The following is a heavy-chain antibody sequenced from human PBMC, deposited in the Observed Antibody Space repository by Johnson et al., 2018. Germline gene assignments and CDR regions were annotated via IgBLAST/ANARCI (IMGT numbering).Heavy chain of an antibody. CDR2: INPDGSNT. D-gene: IGHD1-26*01. Sequence: VQLVQSGGGLVQPGGSLKLSCAASGFSFSYYWMHWVRQAPGKGLVWVSHINPDGSNTTYADSVKGRFTVSSDNAKDTLYLQINSLRTDDTGVYYCAREWELLGGVWFDPWGQGTQVTVSS. CDR1: GFSFSYYW. V-gene: IGHV3-74*01. J-gene: IGHJ5*02. CDR3: AREWELLGGVWFDP.